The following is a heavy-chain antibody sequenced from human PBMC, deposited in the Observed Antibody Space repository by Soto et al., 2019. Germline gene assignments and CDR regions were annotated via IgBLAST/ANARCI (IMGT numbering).Heavy chain of an antibody. Sequence: ESGGGVVQPGRSLRLSCAASGFTFSGYAMHWVRQAPGKGLEWVADTSYDENYKYYADSVKGRFTISRDNSKNTLFLQMNSLRTEATAVYYCARQGGSSGIWYFDYWGQGSLVTVSS. D-gene: IGHD6-6*01. CDR3: ARQGGSSGIWYFDY. CDR1: GFTFSGYA. CDR2: TSYDENYK. J-gene: IGHJ4*02. V-gene: IGHV3-30*04.